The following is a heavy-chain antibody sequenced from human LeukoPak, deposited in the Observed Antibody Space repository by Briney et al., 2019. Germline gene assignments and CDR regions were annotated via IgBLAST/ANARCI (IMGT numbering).Heavy chain of an antibody. D-gene: IGHD2-8*01. Sequence: GGSLSLSCAASGFIFSSFGIHWVRQTPGKGLEWVAFVRFDGGEKYYADSVKGRFTVSKDNSKNTQYLQINSLRPEDTAVYYCAKGGARDVWYFAYWGLGVLVTVSS. CDR3: AKGGARDVWYFAY. J-gene: IGHJ4*02. V-gene: IGHV3-30*02. CDR1: GFIFSSFG. CDR2: VRFDGGEK.